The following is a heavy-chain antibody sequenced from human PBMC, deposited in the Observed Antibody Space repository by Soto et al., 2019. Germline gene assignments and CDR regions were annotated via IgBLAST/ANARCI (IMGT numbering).Heavy chain of an antibody. Sequence: PSETLSLTCTVSGGSISSYYWSWIRQPPGKGLEWIGYIYYSGSTNYNPSLKSRVTISVDTSKNQFSLKLSSVTAADTAVYYCARAPSCSSTSCPIYYYYGMDVWGQGTTVT. CDR3: ARAPSCSSTSCPIYYYYGMDV. CDR2: IYYSGST. V-gene: IGHV4-59*01. D-gene: IGHD2-2*01. J-gene: IGHJ6*02. CDR1: GGSISSYY.